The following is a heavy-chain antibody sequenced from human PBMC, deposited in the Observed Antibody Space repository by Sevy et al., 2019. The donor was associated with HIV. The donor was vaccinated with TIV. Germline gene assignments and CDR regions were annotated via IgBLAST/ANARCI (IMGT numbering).Heavy chain of an antibody. CDR1: GFTFHSHA. CDR3: ARDRGAPPTAILYYFDF. CDR2: VSYDGSNK. V-gene: IGHV3-30*09. J-gene: IGHJ4*02. Sequence: GGSLRLSCVDSGFTFHSHAMHWVRQAPGKGLEWVAAVSYDGSNKFYTDSVKGRFVISRDNSKNTLYLQINSLRVEDTAVYHRARDRGAPPTAILYYFDFWGQGTLVTVSS. D-gene: IGHD5-18*01.